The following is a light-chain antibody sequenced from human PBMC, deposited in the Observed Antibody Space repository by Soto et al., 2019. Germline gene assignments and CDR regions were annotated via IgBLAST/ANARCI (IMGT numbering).Light chain of an antibody. CDR1: ESVATT. CDR3: QQYNNWPWT. V-gene: IGKV3-15*01. J-gene: IGKJ1*01. Sequence: IMMTHSAATLSVSPGERATPSCRASESVATTLAWYQQTPGQAPRLLIYGASNRATGIPARFSGSGSGTVFTLTISSLQSVDFAVYSCQQYNNWPWTFGQGTKVDTK. CDR2: GAS.